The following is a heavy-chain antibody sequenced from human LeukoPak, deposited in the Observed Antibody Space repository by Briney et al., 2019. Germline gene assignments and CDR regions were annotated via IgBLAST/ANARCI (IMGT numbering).Heavy chain of an antibody. D-gene: IGHD2/OR15-2a*01. Sequence: PSETLSLTCTVSGGSISSDYWSWIRQSPGKGLEWIGYIYYSGTTSYNPSLKSRVTISLDTSKNKFSLKLSSVTAADTAVYYCARNIGWFDPWGQGTLVTVSS. V-gene: IGHV4-59*01. CDR1: GGSISSDY. J-gene: IGHJ5*02. CDR3: ARNIGWFDP. CDR2: IYYSGTT.